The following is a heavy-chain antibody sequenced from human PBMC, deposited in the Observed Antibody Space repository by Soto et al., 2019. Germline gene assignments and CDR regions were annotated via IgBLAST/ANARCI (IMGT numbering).Heavy chain of an antibody. D-gene: IGHD3-22*01. V-gene: IGHV3-48*01. J-gene: IGHJ4*02. CDR2: ISSSSSTI. CDR3: AKEWVYDTSGWSFDY. Sequence: GGSLRLSCAASGFTFSSYSMNWVRQAPGKGLEWVSYISSSSSTIYYADSLKGRFTISRDNSKNTLYLQMNSLRAEDTAVYYCAKEWVYDTSGWSFDYWGQGTLVTVSS. CDR1: GFTFSSYS.